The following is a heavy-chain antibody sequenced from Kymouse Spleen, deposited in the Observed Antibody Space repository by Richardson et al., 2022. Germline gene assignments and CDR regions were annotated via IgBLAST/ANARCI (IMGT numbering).Heavy chain of an antibody. CDR2: IYPGDSDT. D-gene: IGHD3-22*01. CDR3: ARHEGYYDSSGYEDWFDP. J-gene: IGHJ5*02. Sequence: EVQLVQSGAEVKKPGESLKISCKGSGYSFTSYWIGWVRQMPGKGLEWMGIIYPGDSDTRYSPSFQGQVTISADKSISTAYLQWSSLKASDTAMYYCARHEGYYDSSGYEDWFDPWGQGTLVTVSS. V-gene: IGHV5-51*01. CDR1: GYSFTSYW.